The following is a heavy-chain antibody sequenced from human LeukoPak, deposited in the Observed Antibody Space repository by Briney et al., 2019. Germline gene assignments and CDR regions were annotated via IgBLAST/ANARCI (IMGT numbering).Heavy chain of an antibody. CDR1: GFTFSSYG. V-gene: IGHV3-30*02. J-gene: IGHJ3*02. D-gene: IGHD2-2*01. Sequence: TGGSLRLSCAASGFTFSSYGMHWVRQAPGKGLEWVAFIRYDGSNKYYADSVKGRFTISRDNAKNSLYLQMNSLRAEDTAVYYCASPGYCSSTSCPDAFDIWGQGTMVTVSS. CDR2: IRYDGSNK. CDR3: ASPGYCSSTSCPDAFDI.